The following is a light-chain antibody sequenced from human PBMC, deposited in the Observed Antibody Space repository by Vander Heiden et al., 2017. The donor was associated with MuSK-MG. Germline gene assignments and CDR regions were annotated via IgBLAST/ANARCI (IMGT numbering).Light chain of an antibody. CDR3: QQSDSTPPWT. CDR1: QSISSY. Sequence: RVTITCRASQSISSYLNWYQQKPGKAPKLLIYAASSLQSGVPSRFSGSGSGTDFTLTISSLQPEDFATYYCQQSDSTPPWTFGQGTKVXIK. CDR2: AAS. V-gene: IGKV1-39*01. J-gene: IGKJ1*01.